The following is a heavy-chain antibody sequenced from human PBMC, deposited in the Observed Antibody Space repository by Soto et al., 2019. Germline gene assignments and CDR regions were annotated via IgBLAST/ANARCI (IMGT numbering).Heavy chain of an antibody. J-gene: IGHJ6*02. CDR2: VFYTGFT. Sequence: PSETLSLTCAVSGGSISGSYYYWGWLRQSPGKGPEWIGSVFYTGFTSYNPSLESRVSVSVDTSKNQFSLKVSSMPAADTAVYYCARVDILTVYGCMDVWGQGATVTVSS. CDR1: GGSISGSYYY. V-gene: IGHV4-39*01. CDR3: ARVDILTVYGCMDV. D-gene: IGHD3-9*01.